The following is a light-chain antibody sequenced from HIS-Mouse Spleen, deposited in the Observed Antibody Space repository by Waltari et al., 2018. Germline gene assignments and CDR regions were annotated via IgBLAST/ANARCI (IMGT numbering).Light chain of an antibody. CDR1: SPNIGAGDD. V-gene: IGLV1-40*01. CDR2: GNS. Sequence: QSVLTQPPSVSAAPGQRVPISCTGSSPNIGAGDDVHWYQHLPGTAPKLLIYGNSNRPSGVPDRFSGSKSGTSASLAITGLQAEDEADYYCQSYDSSLSGWVFGGGTKLTVL. CDR3: QSYDSSLSGWV. J-gene: IGLJ3*02.